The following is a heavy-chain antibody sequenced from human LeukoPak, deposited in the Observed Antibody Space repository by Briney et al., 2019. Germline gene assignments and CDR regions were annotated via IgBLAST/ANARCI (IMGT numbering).Heavy chain of an antibody. V-gene: IGHV3-30*02. Sequence: GSLRLSCAASGFSFSNSAMHWVRRAPVKGLEWVAFIRYDGSDKYYADSVKGRFTISRDTSKNTLYLQMNGLRDEDTAVYYCAKDLVGGWGFAYWGQGTLVTVSS. D-gene: IGHD2-21*01. J-gene: IGHJ4*02. CDR2: IRYDGSDK. CDR3: AKDLVGGWGFAY. CDR1: GFSFSNSA.